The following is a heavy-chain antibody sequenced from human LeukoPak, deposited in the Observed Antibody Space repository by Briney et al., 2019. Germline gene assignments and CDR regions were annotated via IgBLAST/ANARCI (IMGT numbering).Heavy chain of an antibody. J-gene: IGHJ4*02. D-gene: IGHD6-13*01. CDR1: GYSFTSHW. V-gene: IGHV5-51*01. CDR3: TRHIAAAGPDY. Sequence: GESLKISCRGSGYSFTSHWIGWVRQMPGKGLEWMAIIYAGDSGTRISPSFQGQVTISADKSISTAYLQWSSLKASDTAIYYCTRHIAAAGPDYWGQGTMVTVSS. CDR2: IYAGDSGT.